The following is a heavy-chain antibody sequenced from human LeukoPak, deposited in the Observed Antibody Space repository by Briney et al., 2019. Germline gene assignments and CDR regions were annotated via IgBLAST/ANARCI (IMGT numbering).Heavy chain of an antibody. CDR2: ISAYNGNT. Sequence: GASVKVSCKASGYTFTSYGISWVRQAPGQGLEWMGWISAYNGNTNYAQKLQGRVTMTTDTSTSTAYMELRSLRSDDTAVYYCARDSGSRGSDAFDIWGQGTMVTVSS. V-gene: IGHV1-18*01. D-gene: IGHD5-12*01. J-gene: IGHJ3*02. CDR3: ARDSGSRGSDAFDI. CDR1: GYTFTSYG.